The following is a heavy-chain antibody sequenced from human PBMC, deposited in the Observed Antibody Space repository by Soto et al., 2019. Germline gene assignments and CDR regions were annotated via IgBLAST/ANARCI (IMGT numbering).Heavy chain of an antibody. CDR3: ARGGGGAALADFDY. CDR1: GFTFSAYA. Sequence: DVQLVESGEGLVQPGGSLRLSCAASGFTFSAYAMHWVRQAPGKGLECVSTISSNGGSTYYVDSVKGRFTISRDNSKNTLYRQMGSLRVEDMAVYYCARGGGGAALADFDYWGQGTLVTVSS. CDR2: ISSNGGST. V-gene: IGHV3-64*02. J-gene: IGHJ4*02. D-gene: IGHD3-16*01.